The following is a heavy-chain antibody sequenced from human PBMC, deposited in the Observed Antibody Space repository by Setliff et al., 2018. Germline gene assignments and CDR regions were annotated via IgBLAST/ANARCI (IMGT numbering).Heavy chain of an antibody. D-gene: IGHD3-3*01. V-gene: IGHV5-51*01. CDR1: GYRFSSHW. J-gene: IGHJ5*02. CDR2: IYPGDSDT. CDR3: ARQYYNFWSGYSPKKGWFDP. Sequence: GESLKISCQASGYRFSSHWIGWVRQMPGKGLEWMGIIYPGDSDTRYSPSFEGQVTISADKSISTAYLQWSSLKASDTAMYYCARQYYNFWSGYSPKKGWFDPWGQGTLVTVSS.